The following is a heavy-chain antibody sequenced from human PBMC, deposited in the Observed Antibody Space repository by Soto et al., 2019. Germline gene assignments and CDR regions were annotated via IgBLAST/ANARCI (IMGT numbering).Heavy chain of an antibody. J-gene: IGHJ5*01. D-gene: IGHD3-3*01. CDR3: ARHGADFWSGYPSRGWFDS. CDR1: GYSFASYW. V-gene: IGHV5-51*01. CDR2: MYPGDSDV. Sequence: GESLKISCTASGYSFASYWIAWVRQVPGKGLEWMGIMYPGDSDVKYSPSFQGQVTISADKSISTAYLQWSSLKASDTAIYYCARHGADFWSGYPSRGWFDSWGQGTQVTVSS.